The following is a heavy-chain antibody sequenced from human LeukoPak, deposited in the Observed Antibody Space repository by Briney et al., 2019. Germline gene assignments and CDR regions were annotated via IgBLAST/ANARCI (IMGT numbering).Heavy chain of an antibody. D-gene: IGHD2-15*01. V-gene: IGHV3-20*04. CDR3: ARGSLHCSGGSCYEN. CDR2: INWNGGST. Sequence: GGSLRLSCAASGFTFEDYGMSWVRQAPGKGLEWVSGINWNGGSTGYADSVKGRFTISRDNTKNSLYLQMNSLRAEDTALYYCARGSLHCSGGSCYENWGQGTLVTVSS. J-gene: IGHJ4*02. CDR1: GFTFEDYG.